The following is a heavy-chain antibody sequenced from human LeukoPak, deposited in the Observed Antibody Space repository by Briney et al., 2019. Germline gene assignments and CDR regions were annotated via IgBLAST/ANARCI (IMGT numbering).Heavy chain of an antibody. J-gene: IGHJ3*02. CDR2: INPNSGGT. D-gene: IGHD3-22*01. V-gene: IGHV1-2*02. Sequence: GASVKVSCKASGYTFTGYYMHWVRQAPGQGLEWMGWINPNSGGTNYAQKFQGRVTMTRDTSISTAYMELSRLRSDDTAVYYCAICFGYYYDSSGYYHDAFDIWGQGTMVTVSS. CDR1: GYTFTGYY. CDR3: AICFGYYYDSSGYYHDAFDI.